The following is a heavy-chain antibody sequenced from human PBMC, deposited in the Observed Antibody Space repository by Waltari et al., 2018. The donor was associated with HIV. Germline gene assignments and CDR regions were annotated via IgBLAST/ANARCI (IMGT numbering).Heavy chain of an antibody. Sequence: EVHLLESGGGLVQPGGSLRLSCAASGFTFSTFAMRWVRQAPGKVLGWVAGLNDGGFSTYYADSVKGRFTISRDNSKNTLFLEMNSLRAEDTAVYYCARLDFWLKYYFDYWGQGTLVTVSS. D-gene: IGHD3-3*01. J-gene: IGHJ4*02. CDR1: GFTFSTFA. CDR3: ARLDFWLKYYFDY. V-gene: IGHV3-23*01. CDR2: LNDGGFST.